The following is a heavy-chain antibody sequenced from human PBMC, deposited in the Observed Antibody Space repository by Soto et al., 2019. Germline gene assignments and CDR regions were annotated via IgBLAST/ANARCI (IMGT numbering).Heavy chain of an antibody. V-gene: IGHV1-18*04. CDR1: GYTLTSYG. CDR3: ARRLIEVTMVRGVINYGMDV. J-gene: IGHJ6*02. Sequence: SVKVSCKASGYTLTSYGISWVRQATGQGLEWMGWISAYNGNTNYAQKLQGRVTMTTDTSTSTAYMELRSLRSDDTAVYYCARRLIEVTMVRGVINYGMDVWGQGTTVTVSS. D-gene: IGHD3-10*01. CDR2: ISAYNGNT.